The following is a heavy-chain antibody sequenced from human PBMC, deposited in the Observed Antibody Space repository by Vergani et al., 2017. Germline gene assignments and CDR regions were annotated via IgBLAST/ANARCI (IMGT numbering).Heavy chain of an antibody. Sequence: QVQLVESGGGVVQPGRSLRLSCAASGFTFSSYGMHWVRQAPGKGLEWVAVIWYDGSNKYYADSVKGRFTISRDNSKNTLYLQMNSLRAEDTAVYYCARNSVHGQQLFDYWGQGTLVTVSS. J-gene: IGHJ4*02. CDR3: ARNSVHGQQLFDY. V-gene: IGHV3-33*01. CDR2: IWYDGSNK. CDR1: GFTFSSYG. D-gene: IGHD6-13*01.